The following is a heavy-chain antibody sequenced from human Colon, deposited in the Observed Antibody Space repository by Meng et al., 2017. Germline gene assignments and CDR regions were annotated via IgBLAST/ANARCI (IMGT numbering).Heavy chain of an antibody. Sequence: GGSLRLSCAASGFTFSSYAMHWVRQAPGKGLEWVAVISYDGSNKYYADSVKGRFTISRDNSKNTLYLQMNSLRAEDTAVYYCARDLAAVAGTPPPYYYYGMDDWGQGTTVTVSS. V-gene: IGHV3-30*01. J-gene: IGHJ6*02. CDR1: GFTFSSYA. CDR2: ISYDGSNK. D-gene: IGHD6-19*01. CDR3: ARDLAAVAGTPPPYYYYGMDD.